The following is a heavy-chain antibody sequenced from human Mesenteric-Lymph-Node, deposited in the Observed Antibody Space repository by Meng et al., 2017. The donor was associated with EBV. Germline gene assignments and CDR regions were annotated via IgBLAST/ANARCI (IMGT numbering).Heavy chain of an antibody. D-gene: IGHD2-21*01. CDR1: GGSFSGYY. V-gene: IGHV4-34*01. J-gene: IGHJ4*02. Sequence: QVQLQQWGAGLLKPSETLSLTCAVYGGSFSGYYWSWIRQPPGKGLEWIGEINHSGSTNYNPSLKSRVTISVDTSKNQFSLKLSSVTAADTAVYYCASQGDYDSGAWGDYFDYWGQGSLVTVSS. CDR2: INHSGST. CDR3: ASQGDYDSGAWGDYFDY.